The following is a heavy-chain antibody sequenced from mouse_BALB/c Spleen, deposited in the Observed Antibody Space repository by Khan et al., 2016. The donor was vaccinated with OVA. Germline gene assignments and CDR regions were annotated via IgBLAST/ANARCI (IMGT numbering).Heavy chain of an antibody. CDR1: GYSFTLYY. CDR2: VNPNTGGS. D-gene: IGHD2-14*01. CDR3: ARGYDFFAY. J-gene: IGHJ3*01. V-gene: IGHV1-26*01. Sequence: EVKLQESGPDLVKPGASVKISCKASGYSFTLYYMTWVKQSHGKSLEWIGRVNPNTGGSDYNQEFKGKAILTEDQSSNTAYMELHSLTSEDSAVYYCARGYDFFAYWGQGTLVTVSA.